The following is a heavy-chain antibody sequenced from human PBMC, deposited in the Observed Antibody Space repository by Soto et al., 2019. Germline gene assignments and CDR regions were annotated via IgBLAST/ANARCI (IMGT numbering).Heavy chain of an antibody. Sequence: ASVKVSCKASGYTFTSYGISWVRQAPGQGLEWMGWISAYNGNTNYAQKLQGRVTMTTDTSTSTAYMELRSVRSDDTAVYYCARPLSSTSCYTQQDTRCYYYYGMDVWGQGTTVTLSS. J-gene: IGHJ6*02. CDR2: ISAYNGNT. V-gene: IGHV1-18*04. CDR1: GYTFTSYG. CDR3: ARPLSSTSCYTQQDTRCYYYYGMDV. D-gene: IGHD2-2*02.